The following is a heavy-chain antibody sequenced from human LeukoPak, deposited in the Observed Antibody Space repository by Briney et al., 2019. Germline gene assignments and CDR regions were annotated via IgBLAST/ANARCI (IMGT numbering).Heavy chain of an antibody. CDR2: IKQDGSEK. CDR3: ARDQYDTWSRRGNFDS. D-gene: IGHD3-3*01. J-gene: IGHJ4*02. Sequence: GGSLRLSCAASGFTFSSYWMSWVRQAPGKGLERVANIKQDGSEKNYVDSVKGRFTISRDNTKNSLYLQMNSLRVEDTAVFYCARDQYDTWSRRGNFDSWGQGTLVIVSS. V-gene: IGHV3-7*03. CDR1: GFTFSSYW.